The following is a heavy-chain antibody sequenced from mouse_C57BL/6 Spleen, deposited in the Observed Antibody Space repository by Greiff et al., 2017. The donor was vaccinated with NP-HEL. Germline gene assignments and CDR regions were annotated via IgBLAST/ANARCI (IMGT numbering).Heavy chain of an antibody. V-gene: IGHV1-54*01. CDR3: GRLYSRNDGGG. J-gene: IGHJ2*01. CDR1: GYAFTNYL. Sequence: VQLKQSGAELVRPGTSVKVSCKASGYAFTNYLLEWVKQRPGQGLEWIGVINPGSGGTNYNEKFKGKATLTADKSSSTAYMQLSSLTSEDSAVYCCGRLYSRNDGGGWGQGTTRTVAS. CDR2: INPGSGGT. D-gene: IGHD2-5*01.